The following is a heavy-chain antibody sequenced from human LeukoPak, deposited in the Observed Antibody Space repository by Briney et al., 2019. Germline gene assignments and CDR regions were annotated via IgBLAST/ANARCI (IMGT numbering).Heavy chain of an antibody. CDR2: IYYSGST. CDR1: GGSISSGGYY. J-gene: IGHJ5*02. D-gene: IGHD5-12*01. V-gene: IGHV4-31*03. Sequence: PSQTLSLTCTVSGGSISSGGYYWSWIRQHPGKGLEWIGYIYYSGSTYYNPSLKSRVTISVDTSKNQFSLKPSSVTAADTAVYYCARDRRYSGYDQTGWFDPWGQGTLVTVSS. CDR3: ARDRRYSGYDQTGWFDP.